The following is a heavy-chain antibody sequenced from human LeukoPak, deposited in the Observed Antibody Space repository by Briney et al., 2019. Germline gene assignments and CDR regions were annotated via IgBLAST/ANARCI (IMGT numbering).Heavy chain of an antibody. CDR3: ARDPGSSSFDL. V-gene: IGHV3-7*01. Sequence: GGSLRLSCSASGFSFSTYWMSWVRQTPETGLEFVANIDQDGSVRNYMDSLKGRSTISRDNAKKSMYPEINSLRADDTAVYYCARDPGSSSFDLWGRGALVTVSS. J-gene: IGHJ4*02. CDR2: IDQDGSVR. D-gene: IGHD6-13*01. CDR1: GFSFSTYW.